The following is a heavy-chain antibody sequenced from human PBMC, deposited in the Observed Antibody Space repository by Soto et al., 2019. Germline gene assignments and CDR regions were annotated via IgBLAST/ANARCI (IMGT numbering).Heavy chain of an antibody. CDR1: GFTISSCE. CDR2: IISSGSTI. J-gene: IGHJ1*01. CDR3: GRRQQLSH. Sequence: GTLTLSCSASGFTISSCEMSWVGRAPGKGLEWISYIISSGSTIYYADSVKGRFTISRDNAKNSLYLQMNSLRAEDTAVYYWGRRQQLSHWGQGTLVTVSS. V-gene: IGHV3-48*03. D-gene: IGHD6-13*01.